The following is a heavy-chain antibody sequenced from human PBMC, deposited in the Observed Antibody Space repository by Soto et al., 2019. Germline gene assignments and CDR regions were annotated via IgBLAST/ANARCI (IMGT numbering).Heavy chain of an antibody. V-gene: IGHV4-4*02. J-gene: IGHJ4*02. Sequence: QVQLQESGPGLVRPSGTLSLTCTVSGDSISNTNWWSWVRQPPGKGLEWIGEIYHSGSTNYNPSLKSRVSISVDKSKNQFSLDLTSVTAADTAVYFCAKRSLRRLRFVEMHWGQGTLVTVSS. CDR1: GDSISNTNW. D-gene: IGHD3-3*01. CDR3: AKRSLRRLRFVEMH. CDR2: IYHSGST.